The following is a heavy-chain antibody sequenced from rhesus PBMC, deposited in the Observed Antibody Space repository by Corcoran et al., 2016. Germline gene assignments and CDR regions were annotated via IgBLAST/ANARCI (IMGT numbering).Heavy chain of an antibody. Sequence: QVHLQESVPGMVTPSATLPLTCAVSGDSLSRTSWTLLRQAPGKGLEWIGGIYGSAGKTYYNPSLKSPLTISRDTSKNHFSLKVTSVTVADTAVYYCVRSSNPNDEFAYWGQGILGTVSS. CDR3: VRSSNPNDEFAY. CDR1: GDSLSRTS. D-gene: IGHD1-14*01. V-gene: IGHV4S2*01. CDR2: IYGSAGKT. J-gene: IGHJ4*01.